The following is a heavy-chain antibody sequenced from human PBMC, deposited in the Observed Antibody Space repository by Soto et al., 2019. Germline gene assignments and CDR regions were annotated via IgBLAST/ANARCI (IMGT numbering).Heavy chain of an antibody. D-gene: IGHD2-2*01. CDR1: GYTFSNYG. CDR2: ISPYSDGT. J-gene: IGHJ5*02. CDR3: ARVVPGAEAWFGP. V-gene: IGHV1-18*01. Sequence: GASVKVSCKTSGYTFSNYGITWVRQAPGQPLEWLGWISPYSDGTNYAQKFQGRVSMTTDTSTTTAYMELRSLRSDDTAVYYCARVVPGAEAWFGPWGQGTLVTVS.